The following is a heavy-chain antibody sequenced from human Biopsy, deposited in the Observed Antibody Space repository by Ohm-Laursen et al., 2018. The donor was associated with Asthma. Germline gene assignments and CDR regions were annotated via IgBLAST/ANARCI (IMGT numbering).Heavy chain of an antibody. CDR3: ARDFLFQHGSSWYYYYYGMGV. J-gene: IGHJ6*02. CDR1: GYTFTSYY. Sequence: ASVKVSCKASGYTFTSYYMHWVRQAPGQGLEWMGIINPSGGSTSYAQKFQGRVTMTRDTSTSTIYMELSSLRSEDTAVYYCARDFLFQHGSSWYYYYYGMGVWGQGTTVTVSS. V-gene: IGHV1-46*01. CDR2: INPSGGST. D-gene: IGHD6-13*01.